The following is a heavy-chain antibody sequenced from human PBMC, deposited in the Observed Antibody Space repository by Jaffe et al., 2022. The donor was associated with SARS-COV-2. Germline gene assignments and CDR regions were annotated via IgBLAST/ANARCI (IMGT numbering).Heavy chain of an antibody. CDR2: IRIKRDNYAT. CDR1: GFSFSGST. D-gene: IGHD3-10*02. V-gene: IGHV3-73*02. Sequence: EVQLVESGGGLVQPGGSLKISCAASGFSFSGSTMHWVRQASGKGLEWVGRIRIKRDNYATTYAASVAGRFTISRHDSKNTLYLQMNSLETEDTAVYYCTRQRGYVRGEFDSWGQGTLVSVSS. CDR3: TRQRGYVRGEFDS. J-gene: IGHJ4*02.